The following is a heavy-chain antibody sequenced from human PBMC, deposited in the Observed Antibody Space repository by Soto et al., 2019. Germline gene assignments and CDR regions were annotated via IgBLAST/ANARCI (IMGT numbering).Heavy chain of an antibody. D-gene: IGHD2-21*01. Sequence: LRLSYTASGFAFNTDVLHWVRQAPGKELEWVAINKSDVNYKYYADSVKSRFTISRDNSKNTLFLQMNSLRTEDTVVYYCAKGGSIDIWGQRTLVTVSS. CDR2: NKSDVNYK. CDR3: AKGGSIDI. J-gene: IGHJ4*02. V-gene: IGHV3-30*18. CDR1: GFAFNTDV.